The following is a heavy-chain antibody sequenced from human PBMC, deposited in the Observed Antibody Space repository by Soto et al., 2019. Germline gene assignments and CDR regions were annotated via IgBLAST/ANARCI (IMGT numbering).Heavy chain of an antibody. CDR1: GGTFSSYT. CDR3: ARNALDYGDYVRDY. D-gene: IGHD4-17*01. CDR2: ITPILGIA. Sequence: GASVKVSCKASGGTFSSYTISWVRQAPGQGLEWMGRITPILGIANYAQKFQGRVTITADKSTSTAYMELSSLRSEDTAVYYCARNALDYGDYVRDYWGQGTLVTVSS. J-gene: IGHJ4*02. V-gene: IGHV1-69*02.